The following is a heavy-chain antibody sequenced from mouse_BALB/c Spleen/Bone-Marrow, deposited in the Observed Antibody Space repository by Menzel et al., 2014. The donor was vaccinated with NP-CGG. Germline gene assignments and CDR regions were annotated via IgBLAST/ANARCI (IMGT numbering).Heavy chain of an antibody. V-gene: IGHV14-3*02. CDR3: ARWELRRAWFAY. J-gene: IGHJ3*01. CDR2: IDPANGNT. Sequence: VQLKQSGAELVKPGASVKLSCTASGFNIKDTYMHWVKQRPEQGLEWIGRIDPANGNTKYDPKFQGKATITADTSSNTAYLQLSSLTSEDTAVYYCARWELRRAWFAYWGQGTLVTVSA. CDR1: GFNIKDTY. D-gene: IGHD4-1*01.